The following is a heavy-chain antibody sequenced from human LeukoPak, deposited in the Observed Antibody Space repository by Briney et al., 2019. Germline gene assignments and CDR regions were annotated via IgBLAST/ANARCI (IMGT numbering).Heavy chain of an antibody. J-gene: IGHJ5*02. CDR1: RHTFTVYH. D-gene: IGHD2-21*02. CDR3: ALVTSGNWWFDP. Sequence: ASVKVSCKASRHTFTVYHVHWVRQAPGQGLEWMGWINPDCGVTNYAQNLQARVTMTRDTSISTVFLDLSSLRSDDTAVYYCALVTSGNWWFDPWGQGTLVTVSS. V-gene: IGHV1-2*02. CDR2: INPDCGVT.